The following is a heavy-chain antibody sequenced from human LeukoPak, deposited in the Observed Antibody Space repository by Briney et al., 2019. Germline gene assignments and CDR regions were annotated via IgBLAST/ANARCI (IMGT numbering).Heavy chain of an antibody. CDR3: AKGSVGNADFAS. Sequence: PGGSLTLSCAASGFTFSSFSMTWVRQAPGKGLEWVSSIIVSGTTYYADSVKGRFTISRDSFRGTLFLQMDSLGVEDTAVYFCAKGSVGNADFASWGQGALVTVSS. CDR2: IIVSGTT. J-gene: IGHJ4*02. CDR1: GFTFSSFS. V-gene: IGHV3-23*01. D-gene: IGHD6-25*01.